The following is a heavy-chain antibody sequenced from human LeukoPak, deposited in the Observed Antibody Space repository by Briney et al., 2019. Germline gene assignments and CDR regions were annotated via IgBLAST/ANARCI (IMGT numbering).Heavy chain of an antibody. CDR2: IWYDGSNK. J-gene: IGHJ5*02. CDR3: ARDRSSSSYYDFWSGYPNWFDP. Sequence: GGSLRLSCAASGFTFSSYGMHWVRQAPGKGLEWVAVIWYDGSNKYYADSVKGRFTISRDNSKNTLYLQMNSLRAEDTAVYYCARDRSSSSYYDFWSGYPNWFDPWGQGTLVTVSS. CDR1: GFTFSSYG. D-gene: IGHD3-3*01. V-gene: IGHV3-33*01.